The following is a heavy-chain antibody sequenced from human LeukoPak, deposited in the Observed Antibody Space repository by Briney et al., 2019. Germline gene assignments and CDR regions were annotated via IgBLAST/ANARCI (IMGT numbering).Heavy chain of an antibody. CDR3: ARVALYESSGYNYFDY. D-gene: IGHD3-22*01. CDR1: SGSISGYY. J-gene: IGHJ4*02. CDR2: IYTSGST. Sequence: SETLSLTCTVSSGSISGYYWSWIRQPAGKGLEWIGRIYTSGSTNYNPSLKSRVTISVDKSKNQFSLKLSSVTAADTAIYYCARVALYESSGYNYFDYWGQGTLVTVSS. V-gene: IGHV4-4*07.